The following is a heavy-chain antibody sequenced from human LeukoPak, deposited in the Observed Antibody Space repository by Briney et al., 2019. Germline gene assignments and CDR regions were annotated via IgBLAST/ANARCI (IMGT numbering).Heavy chain of an antibody. CDR3: ARDFLEDVY. J-gene: IGHJ4*02. Sequence: HPGGSLRLSCAASGFTFSNYNMNWVRQAPGKGLEWVSYISSSSTTIHYADSVRGRFTISRDNARNSLYLQTNSLRAEDTAVYYCARDFLEDVYWGQGTLVTVSS. CDR1: GFTFSNYN. V-gene: IGHV3-48*01. D-gene: IGHD3-3*01. CDR2: ISSSSTTI.